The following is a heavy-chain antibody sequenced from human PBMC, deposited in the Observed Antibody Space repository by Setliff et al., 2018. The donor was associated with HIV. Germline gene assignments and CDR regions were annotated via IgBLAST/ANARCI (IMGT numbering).Heavy chain of an antibody. V-gene: IGHV1-69*04. Sequence: SVKVSCKASGYTFTGYYIHWVRQAPGQGLDWMGRIIPILGVANYAQRFQGKVTITADKSTSTAYMELTSLRFDDTAMYYCVRGVQSPPHYSYYYMDVWGEGTMVTSP. CDR1: GYTFTGYY. CDR3: VRGVQSPPHYSYYYMDV. D-gene: IGHD3-3*01. CDR2: IIPILGVA. J-gene: IGHJ6*03.